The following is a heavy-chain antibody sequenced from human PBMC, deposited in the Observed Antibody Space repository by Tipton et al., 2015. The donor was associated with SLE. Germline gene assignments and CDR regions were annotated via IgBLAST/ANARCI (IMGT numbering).Heavy chain of an antibody. CDR3: ARGGVGGYDYFDY. CDR1: GGSFSGYY. CDR2: IYHSGGA. J-gene: IGHJ4*02. Sequence: TLSLTCAVYGGSFSGYYWTWIRQHPGKGLEWIGHIYHSGGAHYNPSLKSRLTMSEDTSKNQFSLKPTSVTAADTAVYYCARGGVGGYDYFDYWGQGTPVTVSS. D-gene: IGHD5-12*01. V-gene: IGHV4-34*09.